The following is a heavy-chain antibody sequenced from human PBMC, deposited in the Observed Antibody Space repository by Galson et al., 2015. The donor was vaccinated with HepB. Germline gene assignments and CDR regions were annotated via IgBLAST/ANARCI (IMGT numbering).Heavy chain of an antibody. D-gene: IGHD3-22*01. CDR1: GASISSGGYS. Sequence: TLSLTCAVSGASISSGGYSWSWIRQPPGKGLEWIGYIYHDGITDYNPSLKSRVTISVDGSKNQLSLKLSSVTAADTAVYYCARARYYDGNGYYDAYDSWGQGTMVTVSS. V-gene: IGHV4-30-2*01. CDR3: ARARYYDGNGYYDAYDS. CDR2: IYHDGIT. J-gene: IGHJ3*02.